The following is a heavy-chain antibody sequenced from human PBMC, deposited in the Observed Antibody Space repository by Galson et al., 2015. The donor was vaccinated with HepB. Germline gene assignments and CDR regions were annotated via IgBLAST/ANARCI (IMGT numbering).Heavy chain of an antibody. V-gene: IGHV3-7*01. D-gene: IGHD6-19*01. Sequence: SLRLSCAVSGITFRSYWMSWVRQAPGRGLEWVANIKEDGSEKYYVDSVKGRFTISRDNAKNSLYLQMNGLRAEDTAVYYCARDLWDVAGTAGFDYWGQGTLVTVSS. CDR1: GITFRSYW. CDR3: ARDLWDVAGTAGFDY. J-gene: IGHJ4*02. CDR2: IKEDGSEK.